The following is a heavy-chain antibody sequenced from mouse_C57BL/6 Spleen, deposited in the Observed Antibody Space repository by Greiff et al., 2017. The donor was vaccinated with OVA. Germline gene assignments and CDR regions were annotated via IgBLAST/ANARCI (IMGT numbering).Heavy chain of an antibody. CDR2: IDPSDSYT. V-gene: IGHV1-69*01. Sequence: VQVVESGAELVMPGASVKLSCKASGYTFTSYWMHWVKQRPGQGLEWIGEIDPSDSYTNYNQKFKGKSTLTVDKSSSTAYMQLSSLTSEDSAVYYCARGTTVVATDYWGQGTTLTVSS. CDR1: GYTFTSYW. J-gene: IGHJ2*01. D-gene: IGHD1-1*01. CDR3: ARGTTVVATDY.